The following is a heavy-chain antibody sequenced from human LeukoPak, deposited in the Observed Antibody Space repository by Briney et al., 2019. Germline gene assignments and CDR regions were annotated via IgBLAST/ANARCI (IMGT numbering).Heavy chain of an antibody. CDR2: ISAYNGNT. J-gene: IGHJ5*02. V-gene: IGHV1-18*01. CDR3: ARGMERFDP. CDR1: GYTFSSYG. Sequence: ASVNVSCKATGYTFSSYGISWVRQAHGQGIEWMGWISAYNGNTNYAQKLQGRVTMTTDTSTSTAYMELRSLRSDDTAVYYCARGMERFDPWGQGTLVTVSS. D-gene: IGHD3-3*01.